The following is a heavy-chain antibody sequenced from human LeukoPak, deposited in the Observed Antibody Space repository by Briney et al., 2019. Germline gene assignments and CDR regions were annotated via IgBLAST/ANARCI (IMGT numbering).Heavy chain of an antibody. CDR3: ARDKGSIFDSLSDAFDI. D-gene: IGHD3-3*02. CDR2: ISGSSGST. J-gene: IGHJ3*02. Sequence: LAGGSLRLSCAASGFTFSSYAMSWVRQAPGKGLEWVSAISGSSGSTYYADSVKGRFTISRDNSKNTLYLQMNSLRAEDTAVYYCARDKGSIFDSLSDAFDIWGQGTMVTVSS. V-gene: IGHV3-23*01. CDR1: GFTFSSYA.